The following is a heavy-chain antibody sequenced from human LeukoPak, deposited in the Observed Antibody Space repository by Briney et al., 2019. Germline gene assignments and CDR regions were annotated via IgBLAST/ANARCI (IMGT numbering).Heavy chain of an antibody. V-gene: IGHV4-4*09. D-gene: IGHD3-10*01. CDR2: IYTSGST. CDR1: GGSISSYY. J-gene: IGHJ4*02. CDR3: ARRTWGVYYFDF. Sequence: PSETLSLTCSVSGGSISSYYWSWIRQPPGKGLEWIGYIYTSGSTNYNPSLKSRVTISVDTSKNQFSLKLSSVTAADTAVYYCARRTWGVYYFDFWGQGTLVTVSS.